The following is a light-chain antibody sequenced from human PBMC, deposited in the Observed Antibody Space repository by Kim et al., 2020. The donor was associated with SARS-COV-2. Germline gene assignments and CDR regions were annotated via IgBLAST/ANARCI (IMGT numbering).Light chain of an antibody. CDR3: QQYNSYPLT. CDR1: QNINNW. J-gene: IGKJ4*01. V-gene: IGKV1-5*03. CDR2: RAS. Sequence: ASVGDRDIITCRASQNINNWLAWYQQKPGKAPKSLIYRASSLEYGVPSRFSGSGSGTEFTLTISSLQPDDFATYYCQQYNSYPLTFGGGTKVDIK.